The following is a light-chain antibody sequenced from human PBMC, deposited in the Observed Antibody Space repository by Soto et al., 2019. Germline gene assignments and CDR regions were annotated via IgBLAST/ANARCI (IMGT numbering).Light chain of an antibody. CDR3: QQINSFLLT. J-gene: IGKJ4*01. CDR1: QSIENF. V-gene: IGKV1-39*01. Sequence: DIETTQSPSSLSASVADIVTITFRPSQSIENFLNWYQQKPGKAPKLLIYAASSLQSGVPSRFSGSGSGTDSTLTISSLQPEDFATYYCQQINSFLLTFGGGTKVDIK. CDR2: AAS.